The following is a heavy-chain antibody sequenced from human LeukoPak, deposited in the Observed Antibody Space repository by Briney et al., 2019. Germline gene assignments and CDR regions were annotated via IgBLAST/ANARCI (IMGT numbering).Heavy chain of an antibody. CDR1: GFTFSSYS. J-gene: IGHJ4*02. Sequence: GGSLRLYCAASGFTFSSYSMNWVRQAPGKGLDWGSSISSSSSYIYYADSVKGRFTISRDNAKNSLYLQMNSLRAEDTAVYYCARGSVTTRGVSSYWGQGTLVTVSS. CDR2: ISSSSSYI. V-gene: IGHV3-21*01. D-gene: IGHD4-17*01. CDR3: ARGSVTTRGVSSY.